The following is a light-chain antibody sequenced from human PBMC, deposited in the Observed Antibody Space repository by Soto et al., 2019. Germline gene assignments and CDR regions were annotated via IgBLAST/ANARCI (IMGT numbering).Light chain of an antibody. V-gene: IGKV4-1*01. J-gene: IGKJ1*01. CDR3: QQYYSIPWT. CDR2: WAS. Sequence: DIVMTQSPDSLAVSLGERATINCKSSQSVLHSSTNKNYLAWYQQKPGQSPNLLIYWASAREYGVPDRFSGSGSATDFTLTISSLQAEDVAVYYCQQYYSIPWTFGQGTKVEIK. CDR1: QSVLHSSTNKNY.